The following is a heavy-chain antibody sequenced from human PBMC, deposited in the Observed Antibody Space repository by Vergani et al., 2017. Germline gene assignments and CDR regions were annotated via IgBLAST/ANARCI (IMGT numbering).Heavy chain of an antibody. Sequence: EVQLLESGGGLVQPGGSLRLSCAAFGFPFSSYAMSWVRQAPGKGLEWVSVISGSGGSTYYSDSVKGRFTISRDNSKNTLYLQMNSLRVEDTAVYYCARGASGSYWNLFQHWGQGTLVTVSS. V-gene: IGHV3-23*01. D-gene: IGHD1-26*01. CDR1: GFPFSSYA. CDR3: ARGASGSYWNLFQH. CDR2: ISGSGGST. J-gene: IGHJ1*01.